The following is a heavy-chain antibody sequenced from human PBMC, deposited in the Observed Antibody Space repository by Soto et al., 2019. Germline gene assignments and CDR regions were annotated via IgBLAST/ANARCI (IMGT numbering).Heavy chain of an antibody. V-gene: IGHV4-59*01. CDR2: IYYSGGT. CDR1: GGSISSYY. J-gene: IGHJ3*02. D-gene: IGHD2-8*01. CDR3: ARATDYCTNGVCYTHAFDI. Sequence: SETLSLTCTVSGGSISSYYWSWIRQPPGKGLEWIGYIYYSGGTNYNPSLKSRVTISVDTSKNQFSLKLSSVTAADTAVYYCARATDYCTNGVCYTHAFDIWGQGTMVTVSS.